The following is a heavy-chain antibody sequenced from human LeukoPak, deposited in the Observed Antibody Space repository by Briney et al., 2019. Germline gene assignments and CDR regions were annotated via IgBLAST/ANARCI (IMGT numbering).Heavy chain of an antibody. CDR2: IGTAGDT. CDR1: GFTFSSYD. V-gene: IGHV3-13*01. J-gene: IGHJ4*02. CDR3: ARGPYYYDSSGYFDY. D-gene: IGHD3-22*01. Sequence: PGGSLRLSCAASGFTFSSYDMHWVRQATGKGLEWVSAIGTAGDTYYPGSVKGRFTISRENAKNSLYLQMNSLRAGDTAVYYCARGPYYYDSSGYFDYWGQGTLVTVSS.